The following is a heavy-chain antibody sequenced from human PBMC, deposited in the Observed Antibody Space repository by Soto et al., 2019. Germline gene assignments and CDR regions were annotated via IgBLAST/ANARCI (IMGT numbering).Heavy chain of an antibody. CDR2: IDPSDSYT. D-gene: IGHD3-22*01. CDR3: ARHPDYYDSPTI. J-gene: IGHJ6*01. CDR1: GDSFTGSW. Sequence: GQALKISCKGSGDSFTGSWFSWVRQMPGKGLEWMGRIDPSDSYTNYSPSFQGHVTISADKSISTAYLQWSSLKASDTAMYYCARHPDYYDSPTIWGHGTTVTVSS. V-gene: IGHV5-10-1*01.